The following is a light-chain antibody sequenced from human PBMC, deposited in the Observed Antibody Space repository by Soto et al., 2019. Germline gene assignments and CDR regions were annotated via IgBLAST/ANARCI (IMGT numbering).Light chain of an antibody. V-gene: IGKV3-15*01. CDR1: QTVGSN. Sequence: EMVMTQSPATLSVSPGERATLSCRASQTVGSNLAWYQQKPGQAPRLLIYGASTRVTGVPARFSGSGSGTEFTLTISSLQTEDFAVYYCQQRSNWPPWTFGQGTKVDIK. CDR2: GAS. CDR3: QQRSNWPPWT. J-gene: IGKJ1*01.